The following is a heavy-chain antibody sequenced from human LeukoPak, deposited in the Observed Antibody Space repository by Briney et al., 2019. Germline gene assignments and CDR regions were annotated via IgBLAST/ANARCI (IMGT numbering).Heavy chain of an antibody. CDR1: GYTFTRHA. J-gene: IGHJ4*02. CDR2: INTNTGNP. D-gene: IGHD6-25*01. V-gene: IGHV7-4-1*02. CDR3: AGYLSGSGHHYSFDF. Sequence: ASVKVSCKASGYTFTRHAMNWVRQAPGQGLEWMGWINTNTGNPTYTQGFTGRFVFSLDTSVNTAYLQISSLEAEDTAVCYCAGYLSGSGHHYSFDFWGQGTLVTVSS.